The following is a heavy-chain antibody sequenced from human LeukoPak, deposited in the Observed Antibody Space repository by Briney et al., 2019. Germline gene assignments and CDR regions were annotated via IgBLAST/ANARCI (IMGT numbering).Heavy chain of an antibody. CDR3: ASRPFLYGFRTYFDN. CDR2: MKQSGTP. CDR1: GGSFSSFH. V-gene: IGHV4-34*01. J-gene: IGHJ4*02. D-gene: IGHD3-10*01. Sequence: SETLSLTCAVYGGSFSSFHWNWIRPSPAKGLEWPGEMKQSGTPRYNPSLQSRVTISVDKSKNQFSLNVRSVTAADTAVYYCASRPFLYGFRTYFDNWAQGTLVTVSS.